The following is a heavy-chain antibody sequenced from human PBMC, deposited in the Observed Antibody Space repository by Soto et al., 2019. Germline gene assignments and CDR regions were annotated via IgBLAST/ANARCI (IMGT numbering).Heavy chain of an antibody. CDR3: AKDPGGAAAGTDWFDP. J-gene: IGHJ5*02. CDR1: GFTFSSYA. V-gene: IGHV3-23*01. Sequence: EVQLLESGGGLVQPGGSLRLSCAASGFTFSSYAMSWVRQAPGKGLEWVSAISGSGGSTYYADSVKGRFTISRDNSKNTLYLQMNSLRAEDTAVYYCAKDPGGAAAGTDWFDPWGQGTLVTVSS. D-gene: IGHD6-13*01. CDR2: ISGSGGST.